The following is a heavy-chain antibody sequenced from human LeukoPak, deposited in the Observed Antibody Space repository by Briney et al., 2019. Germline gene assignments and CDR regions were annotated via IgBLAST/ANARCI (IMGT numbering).Heavy chain of an antibody. CDR2: INPNSGGT. Sequence: ASVKVSCKASGYTFTGYHMHWVRQAPGQGLEWMGWINPNSGGTNYAQKFQGRVTMTRDTSISTAYMELSRLRSDDTAVYYCARGYGLYYYDSSGYYFDYWGQGTLVTVSS. J-gene: IGHJ4*02. V-gene: IGHV1-2*02. D-gene: IGHD3-22*01. CDR3: ARGYGLYYYDSSGYYFDY. CDR1: GYTFTGYH.